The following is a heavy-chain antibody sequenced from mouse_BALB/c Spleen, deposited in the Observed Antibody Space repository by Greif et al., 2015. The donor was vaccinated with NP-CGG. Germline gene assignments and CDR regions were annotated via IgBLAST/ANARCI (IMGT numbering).Heavy chain of an antibody. Sequence: EVKLMESGGGLVKPGGSLKLSCAASGFTFSDYYMYWVRQTPEKRLEWVATISDGGSYTYYPDSVKGRFTISRDNAKNNLYLQMSSLKSEDTAMYYCARDQGFFLAYWGQGTLVTVSA. CDR1: GFTFSDYY. D-gene: IGHD3-2*02. V-gene: IGHV5-4*02. CDR2: ISDGGSYT. J-gene: IGHJ3*01. CDR3: ARDQGFFLAY.